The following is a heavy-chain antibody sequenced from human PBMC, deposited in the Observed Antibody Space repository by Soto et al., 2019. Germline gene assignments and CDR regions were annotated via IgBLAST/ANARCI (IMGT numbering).Heavy chain of an antibody. CDR3: ARQGRAARPFVDYYMDV. CDR2: IYYSGST. J-gene: IGHJ6*03. V-gene: IGHV4-59*08. Sequence: SETLSLTCTVSGGSISSYYWSWIRQPPGKGLEWIGYIYYSGSTNYNPSLKSRVTISVDTSKNQFSLKLSSVTAADTAVYYCARQGRAARPFVDYYMDVWGKGTTVTVSS. CDR1: GGSISSYY. D-gene: IGHD6-6*01.